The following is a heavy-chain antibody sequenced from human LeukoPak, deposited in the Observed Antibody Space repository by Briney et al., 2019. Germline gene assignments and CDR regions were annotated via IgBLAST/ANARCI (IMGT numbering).Heavy chain of an antibody. D-gene: IGHD4-23*01. CDR3: AKRTGNSEPFDY. CDR1: GFTFSSCA. CDR2: ITGSGGST. V-gene: IGHV3-23*01. Sequence: PGGSLRLSCAASGFTFSSCAMNWVRQAPGKGLEWVSLITGSGGSTYYTDSVKGRFTISRDNSKNTLYLQMNSLTAEDTAVYYCAKRTGNSEPFDYWGQGPRVTVSS. J-gene: IGHJ4*02.